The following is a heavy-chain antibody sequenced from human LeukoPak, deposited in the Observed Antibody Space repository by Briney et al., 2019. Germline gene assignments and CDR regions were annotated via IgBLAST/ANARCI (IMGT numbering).Heavy chain of an antibody. D-gene: IGHD3-16*01. CDR3: TRFYDTNSFDY. Sequence: PSQTLSLTCAISGDSVSGSSVAWNWIRQSPSRGLEWLGRTYYRSKWLVDYAESLKGRITINADTSKNQLSLQLHSVTPEDTAIYYCTRFYDTNSFDYRGQGTLVTVSS. V-gene: IGHV6-1*01. J-gene: IGHJ4*02. CDR1: GDSVSGSSVA. CDR2: TYYRSKWLV.